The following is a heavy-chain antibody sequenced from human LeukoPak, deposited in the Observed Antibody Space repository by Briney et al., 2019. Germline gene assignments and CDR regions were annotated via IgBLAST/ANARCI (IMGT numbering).Heavy chain of an antibody. Sequence: SVKVSCKASGGTFSSYAISWVRQAPGQGLEWMGRIIPILGIANYAQKFQGRVTITADKSTSTAYMELSSLRSEDTAVYYCASGGSELRYFDWLPDANFDYWGQGTLVTVSS. V-gene: IGHV1-69*04. CDR3: ASGGSELRYFDWLPDANFDY. D-gene: IGHD3-9*01. CDR2: IIPILGIA. CDR1: GGTFSSYA. J-gene: IGHJ4*02.